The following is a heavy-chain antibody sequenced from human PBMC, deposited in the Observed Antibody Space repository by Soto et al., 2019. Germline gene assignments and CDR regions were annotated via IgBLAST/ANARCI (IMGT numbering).Heavy chain of an antibody. Sequence: ESGPTLVNPTQTLTLTCTFSGFSLTTGGVGVGWIRQPPGRSLEWLAVIYWNDDRRRSPSLENRLTITKDTSKNQVVLTMTNMDPVDTATYYCIYRRASWDYHGLDVWGQGTPVTVPS. CDR3: IYRRASWDYHGLDV. D-gene: IGHD2-21*01. CDR1: GFSLTTGGVG. CDR2: IYWNDDR. J-gene: IGHJ6*02. V-gene: IGHV2-5*01.